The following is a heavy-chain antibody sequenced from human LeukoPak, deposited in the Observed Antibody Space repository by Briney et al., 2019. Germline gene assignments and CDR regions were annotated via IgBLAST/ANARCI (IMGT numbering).Heavy chain of an antibody. V-gene: IGHV3-49*04. CDR1: GFTFGDYA. Sequence: QSGGSLRLSCTTSGFTFGDYAISWVRQAPGKGLQWVGFIRSKTYGGTTLYAASLEGRFTISRDDSKSIAYLQMNSLKTEDTAVYYCTRDIPNPGVVAAFGPKKKENWFDPWGQGTLVTVSS. D-gene: IGHD2-15*01. J-gene: IGHJ5*02. CDR2: IRSKTYGGTT. CDR3: TRDIPNPGVVAAFGPKKKENWFDP.